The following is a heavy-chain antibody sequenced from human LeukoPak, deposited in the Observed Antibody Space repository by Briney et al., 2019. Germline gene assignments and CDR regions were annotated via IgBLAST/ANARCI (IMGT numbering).Heavy chain of an antibody. J-gene: IGHJ4*02. CDR3: AAGRPYSLLDY. Sequence: ASVKVSCTVSGPSLSELSLYWVRQAPGKGLEWMGGFDVIDSETFYAQKFQGRVTMTEDSSRDTAYMELRSLTSDDTALYYCAAGRPYSLLDYWGQGTLVTVSS. CDR2: FDVIDSET. V-gene: IGHV1-24*01. D-gene: IGHD5-18*01. CDR1: GPSLSELS.